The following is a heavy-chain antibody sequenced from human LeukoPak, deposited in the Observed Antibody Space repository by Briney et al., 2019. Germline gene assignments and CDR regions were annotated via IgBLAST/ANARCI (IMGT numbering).Heavy chain of an antibody. CDR3: ARARWMTTVTTGGYYFDY. V-gene: IGHV1-18*01. CDR1: GYRFTSYG. D-gene: IGHD4-17*01. CDR2: ISAYNGNT. J-gene: IGHJ4*02. Sequence: ASVNVSCKASGYRFTSYGISWVRQAPGQGLEWMGWISAYNGNTNHAQKFQGRVTMTTDTSTSTAYMELRSLRSDDTAVYYCARARWMTTVTTGGYYFDYWGQGTLVTVSS.